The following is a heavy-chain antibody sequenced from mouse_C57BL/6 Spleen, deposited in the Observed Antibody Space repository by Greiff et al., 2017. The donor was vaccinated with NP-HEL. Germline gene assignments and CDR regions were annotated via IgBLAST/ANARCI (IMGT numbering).Heavy chain of an antibody. CDR1: GFTFSSYC. D-gene: IGHD1-1*01. CDR3: ARQPGNRDDYAMDY. V-gene: IGHV5-6*01. CDR2: ISSGGSYT. Sequence: EVQGVESGGDLVKPGGSLKLSCAASGFTFSSYCMSWVRQTPDKRLEWVATISSGGSYTYYTESVKGRFTISRDNAKNTMYLQMNSLKAEDTAISYCARQPGNRDDYAMDYWGQGTTVTVSS. J-gene: IGHJ4*01.